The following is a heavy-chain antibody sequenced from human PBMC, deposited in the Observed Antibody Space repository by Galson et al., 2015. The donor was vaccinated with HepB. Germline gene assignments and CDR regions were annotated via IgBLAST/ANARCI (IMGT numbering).Heavy chain of an antibody. Sequence: SLRPSCAASGFTFSNAWMSWVRQAPGKGLEWVGRIKSKTDGGTTDYAAPVKGRFTISRDDSKNTLYLQMNSLKTEDTAVYYCTTDMIGNSSGYYRYFDLWGRGTLVTVSS. CDR3: TTDMIGNSSGYYRYFDL. CDR2: IKSKTDGGTT. D-gene: IGHD3-22*01. V-gene: IGHV3-15*01. J-gene: IGHJ2*01. CDR1: GFTFSNAW.